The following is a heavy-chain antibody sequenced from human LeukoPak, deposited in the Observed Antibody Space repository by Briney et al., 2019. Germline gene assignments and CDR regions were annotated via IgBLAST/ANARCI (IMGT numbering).Heavy chain of an antibody. V-gene: IGHV4-39*07. D-gene: IGHD3-10*01. CDR1: GGSISSSSYY. Sequence: SETLSLTCTVSGGSISSSSYYWGWIRQPPGKGLEWIGSIYYSGSTYYNPSLKSRVTMSVDTSKNQFSLKLSSVTAADTAVYYCARGPYGSRDDYWGQGTLVTVSS. J-gene: IGHJ4*02. CDR3: ARGPYGSRDDY. CDR2: IYYSGST.